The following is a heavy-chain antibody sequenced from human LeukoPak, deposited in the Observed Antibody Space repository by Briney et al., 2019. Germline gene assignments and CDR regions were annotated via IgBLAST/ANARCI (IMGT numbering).Heavy chain of an antibody. V-gene: IGHV1-2*06. D-gene: IGHD3-3*01. CDR2: INPNSGGT. CDR3: ASRLLGVVNDY. CDR1: GYTFTSYY. J-gene: IGHJ4*02. Sequence: ASVKVSCKASGYTFTSYYMHWVRQAPGQGLEWMGRINPNSGGTNYAQKFQGRVTMTRDTSISTAYMELSRLRSDDAAVYYCASRLLGVVNDYWGQGTLVTVSS.